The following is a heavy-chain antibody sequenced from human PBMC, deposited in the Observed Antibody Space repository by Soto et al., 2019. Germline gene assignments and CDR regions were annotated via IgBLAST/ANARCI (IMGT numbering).Heavy chain of an antibody. D-gene: IGHD3-16*01. J-gene: IGHJ6*03. CDR2: IIPILGIA. V-gene: IGHV1-69*08. CDR3: AREGGDGYNVGSPLYYYYYMDV. Sequence: QVQLVQSGAEVKKPGSSVKVSCKASGGTFSSYTISWVRQAPGQGLEWMGRIIPILGIANYAQKFQGRVTITADKCTSTGYMELSSLRSEDTAVYYCAREGGDGYNVGSPLYYYYYMDVWGKGTTVTVSS. CDR1: GGTFSSYT.